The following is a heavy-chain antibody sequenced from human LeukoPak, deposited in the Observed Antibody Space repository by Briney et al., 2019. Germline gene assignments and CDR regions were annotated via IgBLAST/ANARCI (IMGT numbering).Heavy chain of an antibody. D-gene: IGHD2-8*02. Sequence: ASVKVSCKASGYTFTGYYMHWVRQAPGQGLEWMGWINPTGSSTNYAQKFRGRVTMTRDTSTTTVYMELSSLRSEDTAVYYCAREESGGYFDYWGQGTLVTVSS. J-gene: IGHJ4*02. CDR1: GYTFTGYY. CDR2: INPTGSST. CDR3: AREESGGYFDY. V-gene: IGHV1-46*01.